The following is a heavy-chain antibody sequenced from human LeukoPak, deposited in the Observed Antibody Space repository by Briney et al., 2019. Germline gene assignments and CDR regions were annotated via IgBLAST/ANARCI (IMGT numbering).Heavy chain of an antibody. CDR2: IIPIFGTA. CDR1: GGTFSSYA. V-gene: IGHV1-69*13. Sequence: SVKVSCKASGGTFSSYAISWVRQAPGQGLEWMGGIIPIFGTANYAQKFQGRVTITADESTSTAYMELSSLRSEDTVVYYCARANGDYVGYFDYWGQGTLVTVSS. J-gene: IGHJ4*02. CDR3: ARANGDYVGYFDY. D-gene: IGHD4-17*01.